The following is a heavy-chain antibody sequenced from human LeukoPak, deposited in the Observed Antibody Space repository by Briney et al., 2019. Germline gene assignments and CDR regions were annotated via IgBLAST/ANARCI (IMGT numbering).Heavy chain of an antibody. CDR1: GGSISSGSHY. Sequence: SETLSLTCTVSGGSISSGSHYYNWIRQHPGKGLEWIGYIHYTGGTSYNPSLKSRATMSLDTSVNQVSLKLNPLTAADTAVYYCAASSGATLGRFWGQGTLVTVSS. CDR2: IHYTGGT. CDR3: AASSGATLGRF. V-gene: IGHV4-31*03. D-gene: IGHD3-16*01. J-gene: IGHJ4*02.